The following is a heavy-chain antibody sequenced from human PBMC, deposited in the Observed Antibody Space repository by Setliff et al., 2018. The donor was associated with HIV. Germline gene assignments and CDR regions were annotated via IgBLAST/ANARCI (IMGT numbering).Heavy chain of an antibody. Sequence: SETLSLTCTVSGPSINIHYWSWIRQSPGKGFEWIGYIYSTGSTNYNPSLQSRVTISMVASRNQSSLKVTSVTAADTAVYYCAKGAGFYGDYTFDYWGQGNLVTVSS. CDR1: GPSINIHY. D-gene: IGHD4-17*01. CDR3: AKGAGFYGDYTFDY. J-gene: IGHJ4*02. V-gene: IGHV4-59*11. CDR2: IYSTGST.